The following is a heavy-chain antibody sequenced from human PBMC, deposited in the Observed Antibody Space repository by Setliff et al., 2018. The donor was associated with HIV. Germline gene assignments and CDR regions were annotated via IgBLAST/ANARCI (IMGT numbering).Heavy chain of an antibody. CDR2: IYYSGSS. CDR1: GGSINSGGYY. Sequence: SETLSLTCTVSGGSINSGGYYWTWIRQRPGKGLEWIGYIYYSGSSYYNPSLKSRVTISVDTSEKQFSLKLSSVTAADTAVYYCARDLNWAFDYWGQGILGTVSS. D-gene: IGHD1-1*01. J-gene: IGHJ4*02. CDR3: ARDLNWAFDY. V-gene: IGHV4-31*03.